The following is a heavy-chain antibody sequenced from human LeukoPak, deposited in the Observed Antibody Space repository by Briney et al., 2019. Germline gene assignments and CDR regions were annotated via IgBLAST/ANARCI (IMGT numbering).Heavy chain of an antibody. V-gene: IGHV3-7*03. CDR3: ARAPYCIGGSCRFDY. D-gene: IGHD2-15*01. CDR2: IKRDGSEK. Sequence: GGSLRLSCAVSGFTSSSYWMSRVRQAPGKGLEWVANIKRDGSEKYYVDSVKGRFTISRDNAKNSLYLKMNSLRAEDTAVYYCARAPYCIGGSCRFDYWGQGTLVTVSS. CDR1: GFTSSSYW. J-gene: IGHJ4*02.